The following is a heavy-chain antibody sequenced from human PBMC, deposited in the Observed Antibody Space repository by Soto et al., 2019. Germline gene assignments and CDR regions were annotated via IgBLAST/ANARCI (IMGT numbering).Heavy chain of an antibody. CDR2: ISGSGGST. CDR3: AKDLGGIEVADTDY. J-gene: IGHJ4*02. CDR1: GFTFSSYA. V-gene: IGHV3-23*01. Sequence: GGSLRLSCAASGFTFSSYAMSWVRQAPGKGLEWVSAISGSGGSTYYADSVKGRFTISRDNSKNTLYLQMNSLRAEDTAVYYCAKDLGGIEVADTDYWGQGTLVTVSS. D-gene: IGHD6-19*01.